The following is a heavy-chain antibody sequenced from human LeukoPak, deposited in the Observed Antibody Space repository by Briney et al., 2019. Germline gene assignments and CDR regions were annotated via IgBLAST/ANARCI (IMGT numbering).Heavy chain of an antibody. CDR2: IYYSGST. CDR1: GGSISSYY. V-gene: IGHV4-59*01. J-gene: IGHJ4*02. Sequence: PSETLSLTCTVSGGSISSYYWSWIRQPPGKGLGWIGYIYYSGSTNYNPSLKSRVTISVDTSKNQFSLKLSSVTAADTAVYYCARGGSSGWTFDYWGQGTLVTVSS. D-gene: IGHD6-19*01. CDR3: ARGGSSGWTFDY.